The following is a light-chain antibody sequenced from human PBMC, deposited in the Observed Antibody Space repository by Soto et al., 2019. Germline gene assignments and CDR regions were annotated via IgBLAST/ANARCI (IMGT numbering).Light chain of an antibody. V-gene: IGKV3-20*01. J-gene: IGKJ1*01. CDR3: QQYGSSPRM. CDR2: GAS. Sequence: ENVLTQSPGTLSLSPGERATLFCRASQSVSSSSLAWYQQKPGQAPRLLMYGASSRATGIPDRCSGSGSGTDFTLTIRTLEPEDFAVYYCQQYGSSPRMFGQGTKVDI. CDR1: QSVSSSS.